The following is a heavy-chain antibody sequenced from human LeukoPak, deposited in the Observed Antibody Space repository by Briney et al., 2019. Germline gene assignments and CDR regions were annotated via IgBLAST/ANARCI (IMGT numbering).Heavy chain of an antibody. CDR2: IWFDGSNE. D-gene: IGHD2/OR15-2a*01. CDR3: ARGSLYAIDP. V-gene: IGHV3-33*01. Sequence: GGSLRLSCAASGFTFTYYGMHWVRQAPGKGLEWVAVIWFDGSNEHYADSVKGRFTISRDNSKNTLYLQMNSLRAEDTSVYYCARGSLYAIDPWGQGTLVTVSS. J-gene: IGHJ5*02. CDR1: GFTFTYYG.